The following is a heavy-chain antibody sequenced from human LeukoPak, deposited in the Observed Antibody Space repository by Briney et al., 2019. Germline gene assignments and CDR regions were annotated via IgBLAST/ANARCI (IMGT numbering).Heavy chain of an antibody. J-gene: IGHJ5*02. CDR2: ISSSGSTI. Sequence: GGSLRLSCAASGFTFSSYEMNWVRQAPGKGLEWVSYISSSGSTIYYADSVKGRFTISRDNAKNSLYLQMNSLRAEDTAVYYCARESDILTGYYANWFDPWGQGTLVTVSS. CDR3: ARESDILTGYYANWFDP. V-gene: IGHV3-48*03. D-gene: IGHD3-9*01. CDR1: GFTFSSYE.